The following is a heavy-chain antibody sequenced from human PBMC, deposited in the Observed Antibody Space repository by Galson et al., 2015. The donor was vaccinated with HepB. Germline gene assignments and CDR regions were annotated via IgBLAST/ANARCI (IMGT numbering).Heavy chain of an antibody. Sequence: SVKVSCKASGYTFTGYYMHWVRQAPGQGLEWMGSINPIRGDTNSAQKFQGWVTMTRDTSISTAYMELNRLTSDDTAIYYCARAPGGSNWFFGFWGQGTLVTVSS. CDR3: ARAPGGSNWFFGF. J-gene: IGHJ4*02. V-gene: IGHV1-2*04. CDR2: INPIRGDT. CDR1: GYTFTGYY. D-gene: IGHD6-13*01.